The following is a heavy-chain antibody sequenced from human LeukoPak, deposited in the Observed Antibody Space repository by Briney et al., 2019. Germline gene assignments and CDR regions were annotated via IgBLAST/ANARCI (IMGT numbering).Heavy chain of an antibody. CDR1: GFTFSSYE. CDR2: ISSSGNTI. J-gene: IGHJ4*01. V-gene: IGHV3-48*03. Sequence: GGSLRLSCAASGFTFSSYEFNWVRQVPGKGLEWVSYISSSGNTIYYADSVKGRFTVSRDNAKNSLFLQMNGLRADVTALYYCAIERINSTYFDYWGQGAPVTVSS. D-gene: IGHD4-11*01. CDR3: AIERINSTYFDY.